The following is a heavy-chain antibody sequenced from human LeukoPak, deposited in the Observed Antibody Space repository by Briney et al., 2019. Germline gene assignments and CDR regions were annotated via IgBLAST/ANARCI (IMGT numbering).Heavy chain of an antibody. V-gene: IGHV3-7*03. J-gene: IGHJ4*02. CDR1: GFTFNSYW. CDR3: ARLGPASSGWPESFDY. D-gene: IGHD6-19*01. Sequence: PGGSLRLSCAASGFTFNSYWMNWVRQVPGKGLEWVANIKRDGSGKYYVDSVKGRFTISRDNAKNSLDLQMNSLRVEDTAVYYCARLGPASSGWPESFDYWGQGTLVTVSS. CDR2: IKRDGSGK.